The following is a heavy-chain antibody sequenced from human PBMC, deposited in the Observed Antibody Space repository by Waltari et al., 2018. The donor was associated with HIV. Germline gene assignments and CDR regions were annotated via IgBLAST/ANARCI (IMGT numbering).Heavy chain of an antibody. V-gene: IGHV3-7*01. D-gene: IGHD4-4*01. Sequence: EVQLVESGRGLVPGWGPRRLSCAASGLNFSSSSMGWVRQAPGKVLEWVANIKEDGSETTYVGSVKGRFSISRDNARNSLYLQMYGLRVEDTAVYYCARLQWPTQSVDDWGQGVLVTVS. CDR3: ARLQWPTQSVDD. J-gene: IGHJ4*02. CDR2: IKEDGSET. CDR1: GLNFSSSS.